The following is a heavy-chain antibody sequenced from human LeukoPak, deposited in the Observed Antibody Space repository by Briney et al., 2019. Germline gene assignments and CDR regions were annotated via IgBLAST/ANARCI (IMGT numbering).Heavy chain of an antibody. CDR1: GFTFSSYE. CDR3: ARDEYYYDSSGYLPFDY. CDR2: ISGSGSTI. Sequence: GGSLRLSCAASGFTFSSYEMNWVRQAPGKGLEWVSYISGSGSTIYYADSVKGRFTISRDNAKNSLYLQMNSLRAEDAAVYYCARDEYYYDSSGYLPFDYWGQGSLVTVSS. D-gene: IGHD3-22*01. V-gene: IGHV3-48*03. J-gene: IGHJ4*02.